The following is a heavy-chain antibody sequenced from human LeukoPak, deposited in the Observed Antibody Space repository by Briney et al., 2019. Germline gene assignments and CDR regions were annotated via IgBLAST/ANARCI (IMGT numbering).Heavy chain of an antibody. CDR1: GYTFTIHG. D-gene: IGHD1-26*01. Sequence: ASVKVTCKASGYTFTIHGIGWVRQAPGQGQEWMGWISAYNGNTNYAKKLHGRVTMTTDPSTSTAYLDLRSLRSSDTAGYYFARNGRWEPADYGGQGTLDTVSS. CDR2: ISAYNGNT. CDR3: ARNGRWEPADY. V-gene: IGHV1-18*01. J-gene: IGHJ4*02.